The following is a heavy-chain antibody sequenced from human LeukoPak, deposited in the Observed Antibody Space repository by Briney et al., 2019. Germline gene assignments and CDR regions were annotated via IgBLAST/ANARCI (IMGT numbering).Heavy chain of an antibody. CDR1: GFTFDDYG. D-gene: IGHD3-9*01. CDR3: ARGKGDFDGHDY. Sequence: PGGSLRLSCAASGFTFDDYGMSWVRQAPGKGLEWVSGINWNGGSTGYADSVKGRFTISRDNAKNSLYLQMNSLRAEDTALYHCARGKGDFDGHDYWGQGTLVTVSS. J-gene: IGHJ4*02. CDR2: INWNGGST. V-gene: IGHV3-20*01.